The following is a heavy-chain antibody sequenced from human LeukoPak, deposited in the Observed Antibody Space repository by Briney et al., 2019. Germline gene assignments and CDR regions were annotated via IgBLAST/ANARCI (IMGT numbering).Heavy chain of an antibody. D-gene: IGHD1-1*01. CDR1: GYTFTSYY. CDR3: ARFNWAGTNFDY. CDR2: INPSGCST. Sequence: ASVKVSCTASGYTFTSYYMHWVRQAPGQGLEWMGIINPSGCSTSYAQKFQGRVTMTRDMSTSTVYMELSSLRAEDTAVYYCARFNWAGTNFDYWGQGTLVTVSS. J-gene: IGHJ4*02. V-gene: IGHV1-46*01.